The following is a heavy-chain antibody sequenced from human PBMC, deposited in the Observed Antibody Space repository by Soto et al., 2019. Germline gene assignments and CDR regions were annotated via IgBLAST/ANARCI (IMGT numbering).Heavy chain of an antibody. D-gene: IGHD3-22*01. CDR1: GFTFSSFE. V-gene: IGHV3-48*03. CDR3: GTPPMVVRYHGMDV. CDR2: ISTGGSTI. Sequence: GGSLRLSCAASGFTFSSFEMNWVRQAPGKGLEWVSYISTGGSTIYYADSVKGRFSISRDDAKNSLYLQMNSLRVEDTAVYYCGTPPMVVRYHGMDVWGQGTTVTVSS. J-gene: IGHJ6*02.